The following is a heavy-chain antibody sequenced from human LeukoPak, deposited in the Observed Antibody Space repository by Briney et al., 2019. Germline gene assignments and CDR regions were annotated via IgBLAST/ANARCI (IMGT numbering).Heavy chain of an antibody. CDR2: IYYSGST. D-gene: IGHD6-19*01. CDR3: ARLGEQWLRGYFDL. Sequence: SEILSLTCTVSGGSINSGDNYWSWIRQHPGKGLEWIGNIYYSGSTNYNPSLKSRVSISVDTSKNQFSLRLSSVTAADTAVYYCARLGEQWLRGYFDLWGRGTLVTVSS. J-gene: IGHJ2*01. CDR1: GGSINSGDNY. V-gene: IGHV4-30-4*01.